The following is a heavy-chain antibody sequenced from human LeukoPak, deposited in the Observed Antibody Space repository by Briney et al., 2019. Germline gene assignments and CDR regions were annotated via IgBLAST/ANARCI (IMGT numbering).Heavy chain of an antibody. J-gene: IGHJ6*02. CDR3: AGDRDYYDSSGYYFYYYGMDV. D-gene: IGHD3-22*01. V-gene: IGHV3-48*01. CDR2: ISSSSSTI. Sequence: GGSLRLSCAASGFTFSSYSMNWVRQAPGKGLEWVSYISSSSSTIYYADSVKGRFTISRDNAKNSLYLQMNSLRAEDTAVYYCAGDRDYYDSSGYYFYYYGMDVWGQGTTVTVSS. CDR1: GFTFSSYS.